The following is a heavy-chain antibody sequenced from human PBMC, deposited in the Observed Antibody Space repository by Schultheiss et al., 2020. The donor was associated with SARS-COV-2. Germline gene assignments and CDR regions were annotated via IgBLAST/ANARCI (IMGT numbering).Heavy chain of an antibody. J-gene: IGHJ6*03. CDR1: GGSISSYY. CDR3: ARASGYCGGDCYGGSYYYMDV. D-gene: IGHD2-21*01. Sequence: SETLSLTCTVSGGSISSYYWSWIRQPAGKGLEWIGEINHSGSTNYNPSLKSRVTISVDTSKNQFSLKLSSVTAADTAVYYCARASGYCGGDCYGGSYYYMDVWGKGTTVTVSS. V-gene: IGHV4-34*01. CDR2: INHSGST.